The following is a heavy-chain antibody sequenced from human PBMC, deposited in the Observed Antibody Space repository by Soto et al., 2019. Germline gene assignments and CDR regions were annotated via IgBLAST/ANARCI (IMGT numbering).Heavy chain of an antibody. CDR1: GGSINSGGYY. Sequence: QVQLRESGPGLVKPSQTLSLTCTVSGGSINSGGYYWNWIRQHPGKGLEWIGYMYYSGSTYYNPSPRRRVIVSADTSETHFALKLSSVTAADTAVYFCARGYRQSGYSSNWVFDYLGQGALGNVSS. D-gene: IGHD6-13*01. CDR2: MYYSGST. J-gene: IGHJ4*02. V-gene: IGHV4-31*03. CDR3: ARGYRQSGYSSNWVFDY.